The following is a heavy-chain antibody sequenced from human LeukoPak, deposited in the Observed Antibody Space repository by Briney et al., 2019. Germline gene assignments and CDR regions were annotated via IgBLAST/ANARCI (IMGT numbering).Heavy chain of an antibody. D-gene: IGHD3-10*01. CDR1: GGSISSSNW. Sequence: SGTLSLTCAVSGGSISSSNWWSWVRQPPGKGLEWIGEIYHSGSTNYNPSLKSRVTISVDKSKNQFSLKLSSVTAADTAVYYCARGSMVRGVIKPESWFDPWGQGTLVSVSS. V-gene: IGHV4-4*02. CDR3: ARGSMVRGVIKPESWFDP. CDR2: IYHSGST. J-gene: IGHJ5*02.